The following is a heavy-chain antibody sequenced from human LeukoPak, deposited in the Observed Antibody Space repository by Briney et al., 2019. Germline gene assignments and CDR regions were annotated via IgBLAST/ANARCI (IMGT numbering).Heavy chain of an antibody. J-gene: IGHJ4*02. Sequence: GGSLRLSCAASGFTFSSYAMSWVRQAPGEGLEWVSGISGSGGSTYYADSVKGRFTISRGNSKNTLYLQMNSLRAEDTAVYYCAKDYSGSYYWGGSYEYYFDYWGQGTLVTVSS. CDR2: ISGSGGST. CDR1: GFTFSSYA. CDR3: AKDYSGSYYWGGSYEYYFDY. D-gene: IGHD1-26*01. V-gene: IGHV3-23*01.